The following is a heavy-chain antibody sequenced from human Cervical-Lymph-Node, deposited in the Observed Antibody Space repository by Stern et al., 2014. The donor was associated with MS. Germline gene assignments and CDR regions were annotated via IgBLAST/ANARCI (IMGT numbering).Heavy chain of an antibody. D-gene: IGHD5-18*01. CDR1: GFTFNSYS. CDR3: ARDRSYSYGRASYGMDV. CDR2: ISSSSSHI. Sequence: VQLVESGGGLVKPGGSLRLSCVASGFTFNSYSMNWVRQAPGTGLEWVSSISSSSSHIYYADSVKGRFTISRDNAKNSLYLQTNSLRAEDTAVYYCARDRSYSYGRASYGMDVWGQGTTVTVSS. J-gene: IGHJ6*02. V-gene: IGHV3-21*01.